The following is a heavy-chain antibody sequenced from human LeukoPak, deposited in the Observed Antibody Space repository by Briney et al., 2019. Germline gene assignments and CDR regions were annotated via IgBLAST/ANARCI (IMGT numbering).Heavy chain of an antibody. Sequence: SETLSLTCTVSGGSISSGSYYWSWIRQPAGKGLEWIGRIYTSGSTNYNPSLKSRVTISVDKSKDQFSLKLSSVTAADTAVYYCARDLGDYGSDKDDYWGQGTLVTVSS. CDR2: IYTSGST. J-gene: IGHJ4*02. V-gene: IGHV4-61*02. CDR3: ARDLGDYGSDKDDY. D-gene: IGHD3-10*01. CDR1: GGSISSGSYY.